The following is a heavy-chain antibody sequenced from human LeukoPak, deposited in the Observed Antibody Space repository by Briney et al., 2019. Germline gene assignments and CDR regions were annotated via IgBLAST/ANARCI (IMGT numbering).Heavy chain of an antibody. V-gene: IGHV3-23*01. J-gene: IGHJ4*02. CDR2: ISGSGDST. D-gene: IGHD7-27*01. Sequence: GGSLRLSCAASGFTFSSYAMSWVRQAPGKGLEWVSAISGSGDSTYSTDSVKGRFTISRDNSKNTLFLQMNSLRAEDTAVYYCAKKVPANWGSYFDYWGQGTLVTVSS. CDR3: AKKVPANWGSYFDY. CDR1: GFTFSSYA.